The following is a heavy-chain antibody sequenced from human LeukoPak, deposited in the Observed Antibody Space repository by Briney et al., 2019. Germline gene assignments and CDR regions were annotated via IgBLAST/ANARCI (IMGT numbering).Heavy chain of an antibody. CDR2: MYYGGAC. V-gene: IGHV4-59*08. CDR1: GGSVSGYH. Sequence: PSETLSLTCTVSGGSVSGYHRSWIRQPPEKGLEWIAYMYYGGACSYNPSLKRRVTMSIDASKNQPCLRLSSVTAADTALYYCARHTSGRAGGDFDYWGQGALVTVSS. J-gene: IGHJ4*02. D-gene: IGHD5-12*01. CDR3: ARHTSGRAGGDFDY.